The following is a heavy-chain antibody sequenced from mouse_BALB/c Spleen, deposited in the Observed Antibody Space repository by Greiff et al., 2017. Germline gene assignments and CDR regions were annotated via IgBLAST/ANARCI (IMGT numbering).Heavy chain of an antibody. V-gene: IGHV2-9*02. CDR3: ARDLYDGYPYYFDY. Sequence: VHLVESGPGLVAPSQSLSITCTVSGFSLTSYGVHWVRQPPGKGLEWLGVIWAGGSTNYNSALMSRLSISKDNSKSQVFLKMNSLQTDDTAMYYCARDLYDGYPYYFDYWGQGTTLTVSS. CDR1: GFSLTSYG. D-gene: IGHD2-3*01. J-gene: IGHJ2*01. CDR2: IWAGGST.